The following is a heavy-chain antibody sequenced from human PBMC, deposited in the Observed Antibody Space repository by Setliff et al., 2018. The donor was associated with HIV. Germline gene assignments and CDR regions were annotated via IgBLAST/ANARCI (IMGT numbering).Heavy chain of an antibody. CDR3: ARGSPGYRNFYYYMDV. CDR2: ITHSGST. Sequence: SETLSLTCVVSGGSFSGYSWNWIRQPPGKGLEWIGEITHSGSTNYNPSLKSRATISVDTANNQFSLRLTSVTAADTAVYYCARGSPGYRNFYYYMDVWDKGTTVTVSS. CDR1: GGSFSGYS. V-gene: IGHV4-34*01. D-gene: IGHD6-13*01. J-gene: IGHJ6*03.